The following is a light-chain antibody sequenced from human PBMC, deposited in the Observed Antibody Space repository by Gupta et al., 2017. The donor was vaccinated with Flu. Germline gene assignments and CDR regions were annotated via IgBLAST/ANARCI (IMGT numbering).Light chain of an antibody. CDR1: SSDVGGYNL. CDR3: CSYAGSSTFYV. V-gene: IGLV2-23*02. J-gene: IGLJ1*01. Sequence: ITISCTGTSSDVGGYNLVSWYQQHPGKAPKLMIYEVNKRPSGVSNRFSGSKSGNTASLTISGLQAEDEADYYCCSYAGSSTFYVFGIGTKVTVL. CDR2: EVN.